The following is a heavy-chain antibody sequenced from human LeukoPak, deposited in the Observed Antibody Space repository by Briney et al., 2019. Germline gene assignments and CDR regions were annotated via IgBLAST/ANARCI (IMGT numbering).Heavy chain of an antibody. Sequence: SETLSLTCTVSGGSISSYYWSWIRQPPGKGLEWIGYIYTSGSTNYNPSLKSRVTISVDTSKNQFSLKLSSVTAADTAVYYCASTSIAACGPFDYWGQGTLVTVSS. CDR1: GGSISSYY. V-gene: IGHV4-4*09. CDR2: IYTSGST. CDR3: ASTSIAACGPFDY. D-gene: IGHD6-6*01. J-gene: IGHJ4*02.